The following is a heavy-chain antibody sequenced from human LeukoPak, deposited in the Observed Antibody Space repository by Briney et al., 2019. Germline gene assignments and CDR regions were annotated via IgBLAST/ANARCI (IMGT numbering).Heavy chain of an antibody. CDR2: IWYDGSNK. V-gene: IGHV3-33*01. Sequence: GGSLRLSCAASGFTFSSYGMHWVRQAPGKGLEWVAVIWYDGSNKYYADSVKGRFTISRDNSKDTLYLQMNSLRAEDTAVYYCARDNSHYDSTRSGAFDIWGQGTMVTVSS. CDR3: ARDNSHYDSTRSGAFDI. D-gene: IGHD3-22*01. CDR1: GFTFSSYG. J-gene: IGHJ3*02.